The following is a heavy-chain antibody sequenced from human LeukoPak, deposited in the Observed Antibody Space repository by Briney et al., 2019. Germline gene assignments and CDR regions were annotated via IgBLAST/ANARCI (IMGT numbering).Heavy chain of an antibody. D-gene: IGHD1-1*01. CDR2: ITSSSSYT. CDR3: ARDPYNGAYSEGYYYYYMDV. CDR1: GFTFDDYA. V-gene: IGHV3-21*01. J-gene: IGHJ6*03. Sequence: GGSLRLSCAASGFTFDDYAMHWVRQAPGKGLEWISAITSSSSYTFYADSVKGRFTISRDNAQNSLYLQMNSLRVEDTAIYYCARDPYNGAYSEGYYYYYMDVWGKGTTVTVSS.